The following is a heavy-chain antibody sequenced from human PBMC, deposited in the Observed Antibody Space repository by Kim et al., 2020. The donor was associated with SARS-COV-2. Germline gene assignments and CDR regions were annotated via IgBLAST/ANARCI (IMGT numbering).Heavy chain of an antibody. D-gene: IGHD6-13*01. CDR1: GGSISSYY. CDR3: ASGIAAAGVDY. J-gene: IGHJ4*02. Sequence: SETLSLTCTVSGGSISSYYWSWIRQPPGKGLEWIGYIYYSGSTNYNPSLKSRVTISVDTSKNQFSLKLSSVTAADTAVYYCASGIAAAGVDYWGQGTLVTVSS. CDR2: IYYSGST. V-gene: IGHV4-59*01.